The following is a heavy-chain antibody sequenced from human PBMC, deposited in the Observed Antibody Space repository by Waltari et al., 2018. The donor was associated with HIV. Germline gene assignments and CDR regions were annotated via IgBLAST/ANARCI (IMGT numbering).Heavy chain of an antibody. V-gene: IGHV3-9*01. CDR3: AKDIRLLTHPDSGADS. J-gene: IGHJ4*02. CDR2: IKSFSGIV. D-gene: IGHD1-1*01. CDR1: GFTFEDYA. Sequence: DVHLVQFGGGLVQPGTSLRLSCVGSGFTFEDYAMHWVRQGPGKGLQWVASIKSFSGIVAYAASVKGRFTISRDNAKSSLYLQMNNLKPEDTALYFCAKDIRLLTHPDSGADSWGRGTLVTVTS.